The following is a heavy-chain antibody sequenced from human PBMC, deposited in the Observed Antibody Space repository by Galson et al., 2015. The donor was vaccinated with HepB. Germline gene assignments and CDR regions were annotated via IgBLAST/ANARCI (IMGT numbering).Heavy chain of an antibody. V-gene: IGHV3-23*01. CDR1: GFDFSSYS. D-gene: IGHD6-13*01. CDR2: ISMSGDST. J-gene: IGHJ4*02. Sequence: SLRLSCAASGFDFSSYSMDWVRQAPGKGLEWVSAISMSGDSTHHADSVKGRFTISRDNSKNTLYLQMNSLRVDDTAVYYCAKDLPYSSLDYWGQGTLVTVSS. CDR3: AKDLPYSSLDY.